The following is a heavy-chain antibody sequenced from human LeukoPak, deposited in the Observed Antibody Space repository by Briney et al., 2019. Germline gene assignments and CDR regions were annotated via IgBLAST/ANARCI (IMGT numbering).Heavy chain of an antibody. CDR2: ISAYNGNT. Sequence: ASVKVSCKASGYTFTSYGISWVRQAPGQGLEWMGWISAYNGNTNYAQKLQGRVTMTTDTSTSTAYMELRSLRSDDTAVYYCARDLYDILTGYPGYWFDPWGQGTLVTVSS. V-gene: IGHV1-18*01. J-gene: IGHJ5*02. CDR3: ARDLYDILTGYPGYWFDP. CDR1: GYTFTSYG. D-gene: IGHD3-9*01.